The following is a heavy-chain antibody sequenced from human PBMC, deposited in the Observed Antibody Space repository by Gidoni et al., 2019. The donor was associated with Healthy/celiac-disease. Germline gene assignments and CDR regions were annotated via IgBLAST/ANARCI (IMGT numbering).Heavy chain of an antibody. CDR1: GFPFSSYG. V-gene: IGHV3-33*01. Sequence: QVQLVESGGGVVPPGRSLRLSCEASGFPFSSYGMHWVRQAPGKGLVWVAVIWYDGSNKYYADSVKGRFTISRDNSKNTRYLQMNSLRAEDTAVYYCARSRNTAMVTALGYWGQGTLVTVSS. CDR2: IWYDGSNK. J-gene: IGHJ4*02. CDR3: ARSRNTAMVTALGY. D-gene: IGHD5-18*01.